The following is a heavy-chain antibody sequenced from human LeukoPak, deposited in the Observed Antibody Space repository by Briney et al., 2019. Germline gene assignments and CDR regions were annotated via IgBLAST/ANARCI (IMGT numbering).Heavy chain of an antibody. CDR2: INHSGST. CDR3: AGDPTVDAFDI. CDR1: GGSFSGYY. D-gene: IGHD4-17*01. J-gene: IGHJ3*02. V-gene: IGHV4-34*01. Sequence: SETLSLTCADYGGSFSGYYLSWIRQPPGKGLEWIWEINHSGSTNYNPSLKSRVTISGDTSKNQFSLKLSSVTAADPAVYYCAGDPTVDAFDIWGQGAMVTVSS.